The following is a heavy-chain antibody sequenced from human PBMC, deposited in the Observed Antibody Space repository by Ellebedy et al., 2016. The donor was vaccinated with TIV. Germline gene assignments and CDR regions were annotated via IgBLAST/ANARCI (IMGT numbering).Heavy chain of an antibody. CDR1: GDFVTSGAYY. D-gene: IGHD6-13*01. J-gene: IGHJ4*02. CDR3: ARHWTSNSWYYLDS. CDR2: TYYSGTT. V-gene: IGHV4-61*08. Sequence: SETLSLTCTVSGDFVTSGAYYWSWIRQPPGKGLEWIGYTYYSGTTNYNPSLKSRVTISVDTSKNQFSLNLTSVTAADTAVYYCARHWTSNSWYYLDSWGQGTLVTVSS.